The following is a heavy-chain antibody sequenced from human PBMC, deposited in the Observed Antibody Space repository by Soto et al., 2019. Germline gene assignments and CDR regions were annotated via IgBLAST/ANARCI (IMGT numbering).Heavy chain of an antibody. CDR1: GFTFSTYW. Sequence: GGSLRLSCAASGFTFSTYWMSWVRQAPGKGLEWVANIKQGGGERYYVDSVKGRFTISRDNAKNTLYLQMNSLRAEDTAMYFCSRVEYSRSSDFWGRGTLVTVSS. J-gene: IGHJ4*02. D-gene: IGHD6-6*01. V-gene: IGHV3-7*01. CDR2: IKQGGGER. CDR3: SRVEYSRSSDF.